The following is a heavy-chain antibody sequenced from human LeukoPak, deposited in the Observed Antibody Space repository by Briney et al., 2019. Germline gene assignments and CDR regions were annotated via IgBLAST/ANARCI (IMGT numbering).Heavy chain of an antibody. V-gene: IGHV1-18*01. J-gene: IGHJ5*02. CDR3: ARLVKYYDFWSGHPNWFDP. CDR1: GYTFTSYG. Sequence: GASVKVSCKASGYTFTSYGISWVRQAPGQGLEWMGWISAYNGNTNYAQKLQGRVTMTTDTSTSTAYMELRSLRSDDTAVYYCARLVKYYDFWSGHPNWFDPWGRGTLVTVSS. CDR2: ISAYNGNT. D-gene: IGHD3-3*01.